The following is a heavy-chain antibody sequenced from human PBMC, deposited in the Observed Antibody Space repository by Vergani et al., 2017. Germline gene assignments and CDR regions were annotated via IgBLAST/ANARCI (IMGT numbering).Heavy chain of an antibody. J-gene: IGHJ4*02. V-gene: IGHV3-72*01. CDR2: IRKSANSYTT. Sequence: EVQLVESGGGLVQPGGSLRLSCAASGFTFSDHYMDWVCQAPGEGLEWVGRIRKSANSYTTEYAASVKGRFTISRDDSKNSLYLQMNSLKTEDTAVYYCSRLGETRSFDYWGQGTLVTVSS. D-gene: IGHD3-16*01. CDR3: SRLGETRSFDY. CDR1: GFTFSDHY.